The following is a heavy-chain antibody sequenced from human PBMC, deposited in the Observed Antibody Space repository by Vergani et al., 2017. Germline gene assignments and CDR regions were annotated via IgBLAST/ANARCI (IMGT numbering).Heavy chain of an antibody. Sequence: QVQLQESGPGLVKPSQTLSLTCTVSGGSISSGSYYWSWIRQPPGKGLEWIGYIYYSGSTNYNPSLKSRVTISVDTSKNQFSLKLSSVTAADTAVYYCARAAAGPAQRNWFDPWGQGTLVTVSS. D-gene: IGHD6-13*01. V-gene: IGHV4-61*01. J-gene: IGHJ5*02. CDR1: GGSISSGSYY. CDR2: IYYSGST. CDR3: ARAAAGPAQRNWFDP.